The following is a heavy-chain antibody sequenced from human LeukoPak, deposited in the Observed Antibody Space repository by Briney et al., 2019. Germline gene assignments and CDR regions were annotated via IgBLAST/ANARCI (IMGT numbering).Heavy chain of an antibody. D-gene: IGHD3-10*01. CDR3: AKHPNYYDSGSPFDY. CDR1: GGSISSSSSY. Sequence: SETLSLTCTVSGGSISSSSSYWGWIRQPPGKGLEWIGSIYYSGSTYYSPSLKSRVTIFVDTSKNQFSLKLSSVTAADTAVYYCAKHPNYYDSGSPFDYWGQGTLVTVSS. J-gene: IGHJ4*02. V-gene: IGHV4-39*01. CDR2: IYYSGST.